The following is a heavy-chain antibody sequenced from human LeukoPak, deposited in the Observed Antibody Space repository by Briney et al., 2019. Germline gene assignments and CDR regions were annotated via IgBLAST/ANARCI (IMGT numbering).Heavy chain of an antibody. D-gene: IGHD1-26*01. CDR3: ARAGISGSHRGFDY. J-gene: IGHJ4*02. CDR2: ISGSGGST. V-gene: IGHV3-23*01. Sequence: GGSLRLSCAASGFTFSSYAMSWVRQAPGKGLEWVSAISGSGGSTYYADSVKGRFTISRDNSKNTLYLQMNSLRAEDTAVYYCARAGISGSHRGFDYWGQGTLVTVSS. CDR1: GFTFSSYA.